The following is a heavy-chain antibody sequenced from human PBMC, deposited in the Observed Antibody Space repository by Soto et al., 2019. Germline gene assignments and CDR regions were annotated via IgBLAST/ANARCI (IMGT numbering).Heavy chain of an antibody. V-gene: IGHV3-21*05. CDR3: VKASTIWYRKIDY. Sequence: GGSLRLSCAASGFTFSDYSMNWVRQAPGKGLEWISYKNRSSNYIYYTDSVKGRFTISRDNAQNTLYLQMNSLRVEDTATYYCVKASTIWYRKIDYWGQGTPVTVSS. CDR2: KNRSSNYI. D-gene: IGHD6-13*01. CDR1: GFTFSDYS. J-gene: IGHJ4*02.